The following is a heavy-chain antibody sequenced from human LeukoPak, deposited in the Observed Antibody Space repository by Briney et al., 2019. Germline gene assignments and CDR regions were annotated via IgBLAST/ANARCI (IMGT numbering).Heavy chain of an antibody. CDR2: ISNIGSTI. CDR1: GFTFSTYS. CDR3: ARGPYSSSNYFDY. D-gene: IGHD6-6*01. V-gene: IGHV3-48*01. J-gene: IGHJ4*02. Sequence: GGSLRLSCAASGFTFSTYSMDWVRQFPGKGLEWVSYISNIGSTIYYADSVKGRITISRDNAKNSLYLQMNSLRAEDTAVYYCARGPYSSSNYFDYWGQGTLVTVSS.